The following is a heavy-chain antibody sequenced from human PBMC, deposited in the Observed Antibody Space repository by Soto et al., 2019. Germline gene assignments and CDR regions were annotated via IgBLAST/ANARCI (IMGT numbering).Heavy chain of an antibody. CDR1: GFTFSSYE. J-gene: IGHJ6*02. V-gene: IGHV3-48*03. CDR2: ISSSGSTI. CDR3: ARVTGYCSSTSCYTDYYYGMDV. Sequence: GGSLRVSCAASGFTFSSYEMNWVRQAPGKGLEWVSYISSSGSTIYYADSVKGRFTISRDNAKNSLYLQMNSLRAEDTAVYYCARVTGYCSSTSCYTDYYYGMDVWGQGTTVTVSS. D-gene: IGHD2-2*02.